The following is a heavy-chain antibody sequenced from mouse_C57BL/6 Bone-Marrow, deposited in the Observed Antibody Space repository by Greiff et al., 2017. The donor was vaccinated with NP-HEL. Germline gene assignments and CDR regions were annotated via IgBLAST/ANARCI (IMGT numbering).Heavy chain of an antibody. J-gene: IGHJ2*01. CDR3: ARDGPGGYYFDY. CDR1: GYTFTNYW. D-gene: IGHD2-3*01. CDR2: IYPGGGYT. V-gene: IGHV1-63*01. Sequence: QVQLQQSGAELVRPGPSVKMSCKASGYTFTNYWIGWAKQRPGRGLEWIGDIYPGGGYTNYNEKFKGKATLTADKSSSTAYMQFSSLTSEDSAIYYCARDGPGGYYFDYWGQGTTLTVSS.